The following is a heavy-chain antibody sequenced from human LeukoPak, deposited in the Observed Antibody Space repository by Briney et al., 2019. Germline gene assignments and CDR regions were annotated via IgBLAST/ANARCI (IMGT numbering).Heavy chain of an antibody. CDR1: GGSISSYY. CDR2: IYYSGGT. Sequence: PSETLSLTCTVSGGSISSYYWSWIRQPPGKGLEWIGYIYYSGGTNYNPSLKSRVTISVDTSKNQFSLKLSSVTAADTAVYYCARERRVGDFDYWGQGTLVTVSS. CDR3: ARERRVGDFDY. V-gene: IGHV4-59*01. J-gene: IGHJ4*02. D-gene: IGHD2-15*01.